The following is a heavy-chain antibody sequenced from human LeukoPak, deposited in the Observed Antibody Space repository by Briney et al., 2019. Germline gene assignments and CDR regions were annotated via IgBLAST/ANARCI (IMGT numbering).Heavy chain of an antibody. V-gene: IGHV3-21*01. CDR2: ITRGSIYT. CDR3: ARDPYNGSYGDDYYYYMDV. Sequence: GGSLRLSCAASGFTFSNYNMNWVRQTPGKGLEWVSYITRGSIYTFYADSVKGRFTISRDNAKNSLSLQMNSLRAEDTAVYYCARDPYNGSYGDDYYYYMDVWGKGTTVTISS. D-gene: IGHD1-26*01. J-gene: IGHJ6*03. CDR1: GFTFSNYN.